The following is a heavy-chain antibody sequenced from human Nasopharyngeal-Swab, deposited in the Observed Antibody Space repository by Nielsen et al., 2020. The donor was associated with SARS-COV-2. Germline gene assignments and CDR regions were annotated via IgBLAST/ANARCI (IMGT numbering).Heavy chain of an antibody. CDR3: ARSYYDFWSGYPEYYYGMDV. V-gene: IGHV1-46*01. CDR1: GYTFTSHY. J-gene: IGHJ6*02. Sequence: ASVKVSCKASGYTFTSHYMHWVRQAPGQGLEWMGIINPSGGGTTYAQKFQGRVTMTRDTSTSTVYMELSSLRSEDTAVYYCARSYYDFWSGYPEYYYGMDVWGQGTTVTVSS. D-gene: IGHD3-3*01. CDR2: INPSGGGT.